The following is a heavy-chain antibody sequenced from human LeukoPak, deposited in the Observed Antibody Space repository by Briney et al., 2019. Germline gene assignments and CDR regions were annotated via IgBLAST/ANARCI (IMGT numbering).Heavy chain of an antibody. J-gene: IGHJ6*04. D-gene: IGHD3-9*01. Sequence: GGSLRLSCAASGFTFSSYWMSWVRQAPGKGLEWVANIKQDGSEKYYVDSVKGRFTISRDNAEDSLYLQMNSLRAEDTAVYYCARDAYYDILTGYPLGMDVWGKGTTVTVSS. CDR1: GFTFSSYW. V-gene: IGHV3-7*03. CDR2: IKQDGSEK. CDR3: ARDAYYDILTGYPLGMDV.